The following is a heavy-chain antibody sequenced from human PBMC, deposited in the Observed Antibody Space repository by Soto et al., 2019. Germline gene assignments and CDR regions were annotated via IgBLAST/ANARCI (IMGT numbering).Heavy chain of an antibody. CDR2: INHSGST. V-gene: IGHV4-34*01. CDR1: GGSFSGYY. Sequence: SETLSLTCAVYGGSFSGYYWSWIRQPPGKGLEWIGEINHSGSTNYNPSLKSRVTISVDTSKNQFSLKLSSVTAADTAVYYCARGGYSYGYNWFDPWGQGPLLTVSS. J-gene: IGHJ5*02. D-gene: IGHD5-18*01. CDR3: ARGGYSYGYNWFDP.